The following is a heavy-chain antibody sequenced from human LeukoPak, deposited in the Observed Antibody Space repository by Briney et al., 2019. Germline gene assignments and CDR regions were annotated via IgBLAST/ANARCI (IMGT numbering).Heavy chain of an antibody. D-gene: IGHD6-6*01. J-gene: IGHJ3*01. CDR2: IKQDGSER. CDR3: ARSSYSSSSSV. Sequence: GGSLRLSCLTSGFTLSTNAMSWVRQAPGKGLEWVANIKQDGSERYYVDSVKGRFTISRDNAKNSLYLQINSLRAEDTAVYYCARSSYSSSSSVWGQGTMVTVSS. CDR1: GFTLSTNA. V-gene: IGHV3-7*03.